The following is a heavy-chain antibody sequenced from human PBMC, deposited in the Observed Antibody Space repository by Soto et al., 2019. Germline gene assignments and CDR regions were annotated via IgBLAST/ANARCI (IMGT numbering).Heavy chain of an antibody. V-gene: IGHV4-4*02. CDR3: AARHLPSGPRTDTRLDY. CDR2: ISHSGST. J-gene: IGHJ4*02. Sequence: SETLSLTCAVSGDSINSSHWWNWVRPPPGKGLEWLGQISHSGSTNYNPSLLSGVPIAVENPNSHFSLKVASVPAGDTAVYYCAARHLPSGPRTDTRLDYWGQGTLVTASS. D-gene: IGHD3-3*01. CDR1: GDSINSSHW.